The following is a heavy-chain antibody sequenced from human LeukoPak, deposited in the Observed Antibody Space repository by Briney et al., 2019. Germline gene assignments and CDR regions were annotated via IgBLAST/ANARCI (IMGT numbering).Heavy chain of an antibody. CDR2: IYPRDGST. Sequence: ASVKVSCKASGYTFTSNYIHWVRQAPGQGLEWMGMIYPRDGSTSYAQKFQGRVTMTRNTSISTAYMELSSLRSEDTAVYYCARGRYCSSTSCSHNWFDPWGQGTLVTVSS. J-gene: IGHJ5*02. CDR1: GYTFTSNY. V-gene: IGHV1-46*01. CDR3: ARGRYCSSTSCSHNWFDP. D-gene: IGHD2-2*01.